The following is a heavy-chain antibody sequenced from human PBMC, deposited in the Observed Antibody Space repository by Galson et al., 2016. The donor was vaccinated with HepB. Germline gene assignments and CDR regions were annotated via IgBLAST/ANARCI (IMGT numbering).Heavy chain of an antibody. J-gene: IGHJ6*02. CDR1: DGSIRSMSYY. V-gene: IGHV4-39*01. CDR2: VNYAGNT. D-gene: IGHD2-2*02. Sequence: ETLSLTCSVSDGSIRSMSYYWGWIRQPPGKGLEWIGNVNYAGNTYYNPSLKSRVTITVDTTKNQFSLKVNSLTAADTAVYYCARQKRYCSSTRCYNDYFGMDLWGQGTTVTVSS. CDR3: ARQKRYCSSTRCYNDYFGMDL.